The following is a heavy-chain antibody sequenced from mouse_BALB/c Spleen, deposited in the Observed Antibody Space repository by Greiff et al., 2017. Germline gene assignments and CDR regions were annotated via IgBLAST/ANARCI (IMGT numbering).Heavy chain of an antibody. CDR1: GFTFSSYG. J-gene: IGHJ4*01. D-gene: IGHD1-2*01. CDR3: ARGGITTATCAMDY. V-gene: IGHV5-6*01. CDR2: ISSGGSYT. Sequence: EVQLVESGGDLVKPGGSLKLSCAASGFTFSSYGMSWVRQTPDKRLEWVATISSGGSYTYYPDSVKGRFTISRDNAKNTLYLQMSSLKSEDTAMYYCARGGITTATCAMDYWGQGTSVTVSS.